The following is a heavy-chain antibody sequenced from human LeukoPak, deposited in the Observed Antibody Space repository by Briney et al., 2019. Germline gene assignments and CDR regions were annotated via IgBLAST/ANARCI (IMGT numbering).Heavy chain of an antibody. CDR1: GFTFSGYG. Sequence: GRSLRLSCAASGFTFSGYGMHWVRQAPGKGLEWVAVISYDGSYKYYADSVQGRFTISRGNSKNTLYLQMNSLRPDDTAVYYCAKWDFDYWGQGTLVTVSS. J-gene: IGHJ4*02. CDR3: AKWDFDY. V-gene: IGHV3-30*18. CDR2: ISYDGSYK.